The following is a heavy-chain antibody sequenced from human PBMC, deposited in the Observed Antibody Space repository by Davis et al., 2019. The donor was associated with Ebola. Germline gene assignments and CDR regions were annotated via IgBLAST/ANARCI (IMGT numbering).Heavy chain of an antibody. Sequence: PSETLSLTCTVTVSGGSISSGAYYWSWIRQQQGKGLEWIGYIYYTGNTDYNPSLKTRVTMSIDTSKNQFPLNLNSVTAADTAVYYCARDPGAAVFDYWGQGTLVIVSS. CDR3: ARDPGAAVFDY. J-gene: IGHJ4*02. CDR2: IYYTGNT. D-gene: IGHD3-10*01. CDR1: GGSISSGAYY. V-gene: IGHV4-31*03.